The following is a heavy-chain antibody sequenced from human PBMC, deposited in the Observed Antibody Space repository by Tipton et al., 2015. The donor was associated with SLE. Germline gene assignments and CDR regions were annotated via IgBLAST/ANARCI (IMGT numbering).Heavy chain of an antibody. Sequence: QVQLVQSGAEVTKPGASVRVSCRAPTYYIHWVRQAPGQGLEWMGTINPTGTSTTYAQKFQGRVTVTRDTSTSTVYMQLGSLSSEDTAIYYCATYILTGYYNEYYHYGLDVWGQGTTVTVSS. CDR2: INPTGTST. V-gene: IGHV1-46*01. CDR3: ATYILTGYYNEYYHYGLDV. D-gene: IGHD3-9*01. J-gene: IGHJ6*02. CDR1: TYY.